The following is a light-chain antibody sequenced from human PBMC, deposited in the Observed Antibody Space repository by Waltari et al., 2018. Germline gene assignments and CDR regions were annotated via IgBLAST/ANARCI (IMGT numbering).Light chain of an antibody. CDR3: CSYAGSYTWV. CDR1: SSAVGGYNS. Sequence: QSALTQPRSVSGSPGQSVTVSCTGTSSAVGGYNSVYWYQQHPGKAPKLMIYDATKRPSGVPDRFSGSKSGNTASLTISGLQTEDEADYYCCSYAGSYTWVFGGGTKLTVL. CDR2: DAT. J-gene: IGLJ3*02. V-gene: IGLV2-11*01.